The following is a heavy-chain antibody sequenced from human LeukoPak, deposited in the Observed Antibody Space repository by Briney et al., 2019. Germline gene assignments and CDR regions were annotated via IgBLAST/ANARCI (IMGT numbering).Heavy chain of an antibody. CDR2: IYHSGST. D-gene: IGHD1-26*01. CDR1: GGSISSSNW. CDR3: ARAAGGSYAEYFQH. J-gene: IGHJ1*01. V-gene: IGHV4-4*02. Sequence: PSETLSLTCAVSGGSISSSNWWSWVRQPPGKGLEWIGEIYHSGSTNYNPSLKSRVTISVDKSKNQFSLKLSSVTAADTAVYYCARAAGGSYAEYFQHWGQGTLVTVSS.